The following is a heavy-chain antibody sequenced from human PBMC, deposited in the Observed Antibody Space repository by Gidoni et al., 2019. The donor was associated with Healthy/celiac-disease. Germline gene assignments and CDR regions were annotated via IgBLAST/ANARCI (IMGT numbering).Heavy chain of an antibody. V-gene: IGHV1-69*01. CDR1: GGTFSSYA. Sequence: QVQLVQSGAEVKKPGSSVKVSCKASGGTFSSYAISRGRQAPGQGLEWMGGIIPIFGTANYAKKIQGRVTITADESTSTAYMELSSLRSEDTAVYYCASGGPDIVVVGYYGMDVWGQGTTVTVSS. CDR2: IIPIFGTA. J-gene: IGHJ6*02. D-gene: IGHD2-15*01. CDR3: ASGGPDIVVVGYYGMDV.